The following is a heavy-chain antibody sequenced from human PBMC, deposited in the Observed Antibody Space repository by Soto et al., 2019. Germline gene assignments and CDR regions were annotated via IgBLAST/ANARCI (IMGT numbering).Heavy chain of an antibody. CDR1: GFTFGSYW. CDR3: ARAGYCGPGCYYYFDY. CDR2: IKPDGSAT. Sequence: EVQLVASGGGLVQPGGSLRLSCAVSGFTFGSYWMNWVRLIPGKGLEWVAYIKPDGSATYYVDSVKGRFTISRDNAKNSLYLQMNSLRVEDTSVYYCARAGYCGPGCYYYFDYWGQGTLVTVSS. V-gene: IGHV3-7*01. D-gene: IGHD2-21*02. J-gene: IGHJ4*02.